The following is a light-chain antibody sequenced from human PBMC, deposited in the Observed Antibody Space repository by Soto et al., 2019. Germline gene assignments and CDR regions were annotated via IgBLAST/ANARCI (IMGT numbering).Light chain of an antibody. CDR2: DAS. J-gene: IGKJ2*01. CDR1: QDISNY. CDR3: QQYDNLLMYT. V-gene: IGKV1-33*01. Sequence: DIQLTQSPSTLSASVGDIVIITCQASQDISNYLNWYQHKPGKGPKLLIYDASNLEIGVPSRFSGSESGTQFTFTINTLPPEDFATYYCQQYDNLLMYTFGQGTKVDIK.